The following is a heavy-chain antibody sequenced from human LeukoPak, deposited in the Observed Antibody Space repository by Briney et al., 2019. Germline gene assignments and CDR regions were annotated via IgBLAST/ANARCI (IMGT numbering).Heavy chain of an antibody. CDR2: IYYSGST. D-gene: IGHD1-1*01. Sequence: PSETLSLTCTVSGGSISSYYWSWIRQPPGKGLGWIGYIYYSGSTNYNPSLKSRVTISVDTSKNQFSLKLSSVTAADTAVYYCARGPSNEFDYWGQGTLVTVSS. CDR3: ARGPSNEFDY. V-gene: IGHV4-59*01. CDR1: GGSISSYY. J-gene: IGHJ4*02.